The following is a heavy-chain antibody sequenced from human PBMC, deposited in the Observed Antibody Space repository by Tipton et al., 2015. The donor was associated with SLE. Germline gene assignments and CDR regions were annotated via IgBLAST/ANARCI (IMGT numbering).Heavy chain of an antibody. V-gene: IGHV3-9*01. CDR2: ISWNSGSI. J-gene: IGHJ6*02. CDR1: GFTFSSYW. CDR3: AKGRSYYGSGSQAGPYYYGMDV. D-gene: IGHD3-10*01. Sequence: SLRLSCAASGFTFSSYWMNWVRQAPGKGLEWVSGISWNSGSIGYADSVKGRFTISRDNAKNSLYLQMNSLRAEDTALYYCAKGRSYYGSGSQAGPYYYGMDVWGQGTTVTVSS.